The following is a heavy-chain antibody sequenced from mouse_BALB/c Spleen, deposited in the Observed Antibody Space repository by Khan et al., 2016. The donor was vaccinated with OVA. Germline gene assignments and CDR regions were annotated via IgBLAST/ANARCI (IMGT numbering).Heavy chain of an antibody. CDR3: ARVGFDNYYCDY. CDR1: GYIFTSYW. Sequence: VQLQESGAELVRPGASVKLSCKTSGYIFTSYWIHWVKQTSGQGLEWIARINPGTGSIYYNETFKGKATLTADKSSSTAYMQLSSLNSEYSAVYCGARVGFDNYYCDYWDQGTTLTVSS. J-gene: IGHJ2*01. V-gene: IGHV1S132*01. CDR2: INPGTGSI. D-gene: IGHD1-3*01.